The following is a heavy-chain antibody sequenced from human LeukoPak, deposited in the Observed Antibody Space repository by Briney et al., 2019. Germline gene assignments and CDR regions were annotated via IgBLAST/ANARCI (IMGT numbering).Heavy chain of an antibody. CDR3: AGPPGYCSSTSCYATFDY. Sequence: ASVKVSCXASGYTFTSYGISWVRQAPGQGLEWMEWISAYNGNTNYAQKLQGRVTMTTDTSTSTAYMELRSLRSDDTAVYYCAGPPGYCSSTSCYATFDYWGQGTLVTVSS. V-gene: IGHV1-18*01. D-gene: IGHD2-2*01. CDR2: ISAYNGNT. J-gene: IGHJ4*02. CDR1: GYTFTSYG.